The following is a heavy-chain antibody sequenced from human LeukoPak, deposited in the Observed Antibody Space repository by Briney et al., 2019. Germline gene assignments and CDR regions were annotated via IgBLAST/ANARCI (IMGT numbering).Heavy chain of an antibody. J-gene: IGHJ4*02. CDR3: AKSESGSYSVPFDY. Sequence: GGSLRLSCAVSGFTFRTHSVNWVRQAPGKGLEWLSYISSSSGTIYYADSVKGRFTISRDNSKNTLYLQMNSLRAEDTAVYYCAKSESGSYSVPFDYWGQGTLVTVSS. D-gene: IGHD1-26*01. V-gene: IGHV3-48*01. CDR2: ISSSSGTI. CDR1: GFTFRTHS.